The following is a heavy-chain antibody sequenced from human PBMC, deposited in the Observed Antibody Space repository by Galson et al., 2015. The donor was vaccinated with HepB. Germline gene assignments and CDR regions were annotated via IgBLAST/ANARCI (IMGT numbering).Heavy chain of an antibody. CDR2: ISGSGGST. CDR1: GFTFSSYA. Sequence: SLRLSCAASGFTFSSYAMSWVRQAPGKGLEWVSAISGSGGSTYYADSVKGRFTISRDNSKNTLYLQMNSLRAEDTAVYYCAKPPFIQRGSTDAFDIWGQGTMVTVSS. J-gene: IGHJ3*02. V-gene: IGHV3-23*01. CDR3: AKPPFIQRGSTDAFDI. D-gene: IGHD6-13*01.